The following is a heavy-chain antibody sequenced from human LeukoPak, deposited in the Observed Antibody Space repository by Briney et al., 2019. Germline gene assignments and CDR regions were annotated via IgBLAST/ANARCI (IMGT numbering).Heavy chain of an antibody. CDR3: ARDLDGPFDY. D-gene: IGHD4-17*01. V-gene: IGHV3-53*01. Sequence: GGSLRLSCAASGFTVSSNYMSWVRQAPGKGLEWVSVIYSGGRTYYADSVKGRFTISRDNSKNTLYLQMNSLRAEDTAVYYCARDLDGPFDYWGQGTLVTVSS. CDR1: GFTVSSNY. CDR2: IYSGGRT. J-gene: IGHJ4*02.